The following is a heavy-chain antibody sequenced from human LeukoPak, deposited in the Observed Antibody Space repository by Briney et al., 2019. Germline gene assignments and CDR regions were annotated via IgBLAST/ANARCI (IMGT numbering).Heavy chain of an antibody. J-gene: IGHJ4*02. Sequence: NPSETLSLTCSVSGVPISSNSYHWGWIRHPPGKGLEWMGSIYYSGSTYYNPSLKSRVTISVDTSKNQFSLKLSSVTAADTAVYYCARQGDNWNDGYWGQGTLVTVSS. CDR3: ARQGDNWNDGY. D-gene: IGHD1-20*01. CDR1: GVPISSNSYH. V-gene: IGHV4-39*01. CDR2: IYYSGST.